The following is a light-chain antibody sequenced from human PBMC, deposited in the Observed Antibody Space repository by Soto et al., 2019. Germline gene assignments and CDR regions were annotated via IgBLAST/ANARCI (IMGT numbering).Light chain of an antibody. Sequence: IQLTQSPSSLSASVGDRVTITCRASQGISSYLAWYQQKPGRAPNLLIYAASTLQSGVPSRFSGSGSGTDFTLTIISLQPEDFASYYCQQVNSYPYTFGQGTKVDIK. CDR3: QQVNSYPYT. CDR2: AAS. CDR1: QGISSY. V-gene: IGKV1-9*01. J-gene: IGKJ2*01.